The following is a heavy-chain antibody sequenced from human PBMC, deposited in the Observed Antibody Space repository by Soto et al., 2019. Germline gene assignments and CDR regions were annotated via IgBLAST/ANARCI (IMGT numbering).Heavy chain of an antibody. CDR3: AKILSSSNTGY. D-gene: IGHD2-8*02. J-gene: IGHJ4*02. V-gene: IGHV3-23*01. CDR1: GFTFSGAW. CDR2: ITSGSANI. Sequence: GGSLRLSCAASGFTFSGAWMNWVRQAPGKGLEWVSAITSGSANIYYADSVKGRFTISRDNSKNTLYLQMNTVRADDTAVYYCAKILSSSNTGYWGRGTLVTVSS.